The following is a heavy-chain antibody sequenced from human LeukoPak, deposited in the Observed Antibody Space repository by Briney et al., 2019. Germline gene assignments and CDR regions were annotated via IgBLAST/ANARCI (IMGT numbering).Heavy chain of an antibody. Sequence: SETLSLTCTVSGGSISSYYWSWIRQPPGKGLEWIGYIYYSGSTNYNPSLKSRVTISVDTSKNQFSLKLTSVAAADTAVYYCARVNSGSHWYFDLWGRGTLVTVSS. D-gene: IGHD3-10*01. V-gene: IGHV4-59*01. CDR1: GGSISSYY. CDR2: IYYSGST. J-gene: IGHJ2*01. CDR3: ARVNSGSHWYFDL.